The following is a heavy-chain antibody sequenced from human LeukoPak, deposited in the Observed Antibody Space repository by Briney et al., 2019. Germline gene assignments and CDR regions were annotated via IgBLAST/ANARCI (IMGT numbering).Heavy chain of an antibody. CDR2: IKGDGNT. V-gene: IGHV3-74*01. Sequence: GGSLRLSCAASGFTFSSYVMSWVRQAPGKGLVWVSRIKGDGNTNYADSVKGRFTISRDNAKNTVSLQMNSLRAEDTGVYYCARAPSEIGGYYPEYFRHWGQGTLVTVSS. CDR1: GFTFSSYV. D-gene: IGHD3-22*01. CDR3: ARAPSEIGGYYPEYFRH. J-gene: IGHJ1*01.